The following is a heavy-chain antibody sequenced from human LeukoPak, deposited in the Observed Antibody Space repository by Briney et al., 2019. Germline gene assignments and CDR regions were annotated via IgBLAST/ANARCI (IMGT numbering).Heavy chain of an antibody. J-gene: IGHJ6*03. CDR2: ISSSGSTI. V-gene: IGHV3-48*03. CDR3: ARDRGGYDLHPNLDYYYYMDV. D-gene: IGHD5-12*01. CDR1: GFTFSSYE. Sequence: HSGGSLRLSCGASGFTFSSYEMNWVRQAPGKGLEWVSYISSSGSTIYYADSVKGRFTISRDNAKNSLYLQMNSLRAEDTAVYYCARDRGGYDLHPNLDYYYYMDVWGKGTTVTVSS.